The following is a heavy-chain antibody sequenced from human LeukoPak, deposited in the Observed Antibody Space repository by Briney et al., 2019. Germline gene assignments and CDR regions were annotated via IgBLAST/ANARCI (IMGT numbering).Heavy chain of an antibody. V-gene: IGHV3-11*05. CDR1: GFTFSDYY. CDR3: ARERDYSGWQFDY. CDR2: ISSSSSYT. J-gene: IGHJ4*02. Sequence: GGSLRLSCAASGFTFSDYYMSWIRQAPGKGLEWVSYISSSSSYTNYADSVKGRFTISRDNAKNSLYLQMNSLRAEDTAVYYCARERDYSGWQFDYWGQGTLVTVSS. D-gene: IGHD6-19*01.